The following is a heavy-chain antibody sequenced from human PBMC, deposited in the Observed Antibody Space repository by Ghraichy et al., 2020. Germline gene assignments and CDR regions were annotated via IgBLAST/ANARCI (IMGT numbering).Heavy chain of an antibody. CDR2: IYSGGST. V-gene: IGHV3-66*02. J-gene: IGHJ4*02. Sequence: GGSLRLSCAASGFTVSSNYMSWVRQAPGKGLEWVSVIYSGGSTYYADSVKGRFTISRDNSKNTLYLQMNSLRAEDTAVYYCARGPRYSSGWYDYWGQGTLVTVSS. D-gene: IGHD6-19*01. CDR3: ARGPRYSSGWYDY. CDR1: GFTVSSNY.